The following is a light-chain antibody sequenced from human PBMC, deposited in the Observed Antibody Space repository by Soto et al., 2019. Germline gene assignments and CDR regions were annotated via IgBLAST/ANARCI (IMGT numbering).Light chain of an antibody. CDR2: LEGSGSY. CDR1: SGHSTYI. Sequence: QLVLTHSSSASASLGSSVKFTFTLSSGHSTYIIAWHQQQPGKAPRYLMKLEGSGSYNKGSGVPDRFSGASSGADRYLTISKLQFEDEADYYCETWDSNSWVFGGGTKLTVL. CDR3: ETWDSNSWV. V-gene: IGLV4-60*02. J-gene: IGLJ3*02.